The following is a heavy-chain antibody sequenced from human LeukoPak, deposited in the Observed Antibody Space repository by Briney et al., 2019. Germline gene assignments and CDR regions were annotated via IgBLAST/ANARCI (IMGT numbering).Heavy chain of an antibody. J-gene: IGHJ5*02. CDR1: GFTFSGYT. V-gene: IGHV3-48*04. CDR2: IDISSSST. Sequence: GGSLRLSCVASGFTFSGYTMNWVRQAPGKGLEWISYIDISSSSTYYADSVKGRFTISRDNAKSSLYPQMSSLRAEDTALYYCARGPPLLDPWGQGTLVTVSS. CDR3: ARGPPLLDP.